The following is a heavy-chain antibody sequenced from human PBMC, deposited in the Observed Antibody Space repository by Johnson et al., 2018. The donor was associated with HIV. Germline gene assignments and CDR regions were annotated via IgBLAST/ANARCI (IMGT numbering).Heavy chain of an antibody. D-gene: IGHD6-19*01. CDR2: ISTSGGGI. V-gene: IGHV3-11*04. CDR1: GFPFTDAW. Sequence: VQLVESGGGLVKPGGSLRLSCAASGFPFTDAWMTWVRQAPGKGLEWVSHISTSGGGIYYADSVKGRFTISRDNARNSLYLQMNSLRAEDTDVYYCARVRYSIGWPIYAFDIWGQGTMVTVSS. CDR3: ARVRYSIGWPIYAFDI. J-gene: IGHJ3*02.